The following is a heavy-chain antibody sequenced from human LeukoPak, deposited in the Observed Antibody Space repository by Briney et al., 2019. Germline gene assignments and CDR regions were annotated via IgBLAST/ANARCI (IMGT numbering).Heavy chain of an antibody. D-gene: IGHD1-26*01. V-gene: IGHV3-33*01. CDR1: GFTFSNYG. CDR3: ARDEPNLYSGSLG. CDR2: IWYDGNNE. Sequence: PGRSLRLSCAASGFTFSNYGMHWVRQAPGKGLEWVAVIWYDGNNEYYADSLKGRFTISRDNAKNSLYLQMNSLRAEDTAVYYCARDEPNLYSGSLGWGQGTLVTVSS. J-gene: IGHJ4*02.